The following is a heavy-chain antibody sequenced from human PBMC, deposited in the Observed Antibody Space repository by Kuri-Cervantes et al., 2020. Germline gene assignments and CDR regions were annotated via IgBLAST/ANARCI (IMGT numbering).Heavy chain of an antibody. CDR1: GGSFSGSY. Sequence: SETLSLTCAVYGGSFSGSYWSWIRQPPGKGLEWIGNMYHSGISYYNPSLTGRVTISVDMSKNQVALKVTLVTAAGTAVYYCARIVGYYYYMDVWGKGTTVTVSS. J-gene: IGHJ6*03. V-gene: IGHV4-34*01. D-gene: IGHD1-26*01. CDR2: MYHSGIS. CDR3: ARIVGYYYYMDV.